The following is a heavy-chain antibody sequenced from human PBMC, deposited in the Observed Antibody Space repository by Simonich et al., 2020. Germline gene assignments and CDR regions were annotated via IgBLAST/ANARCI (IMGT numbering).Heavy chain of an antibody. D-gene: IGHD1-1*01. CDR3: ARWTATGYYFDY. CDR2: IYSGGST. V-gene: IGHV3-53*01. CDR1: GFTVSSNY. J-gene: IGHJ4*02. Sequence: EVQLVESGGGLIQPGGSLRLSCAASGFTVSSNYMSWVRQAPGKGREWVYVIYSGGSTYYADSVKGRVTISRDNSKNTLYLQINSLRAEDTAVYYCARWTATGYYFDYWGQGTLVTVSS.